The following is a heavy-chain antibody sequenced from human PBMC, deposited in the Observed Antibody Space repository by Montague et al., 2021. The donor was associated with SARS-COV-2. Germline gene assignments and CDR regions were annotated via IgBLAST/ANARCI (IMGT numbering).Heavy chain of an antibody. Sequence: SLRLSLSASGFTFSSYSMRWVRQAPGKGLEWVSVIYSGGSSTYYADSVKGRFTISRDNSKNTLYLQMNSLRAEDTAVYYCAKYRAIFYDFWRITNDDFDIGGKGKMVTVSS. CDR1: GFTFSSYS. CDR3: AKYRAIFYDFWRITNDDFDI. D-gene: IGHD3-3*01. CDR2: IYSGGSST. V-gene: IGHV3-23*03. J-gene: IGHJ3*02.